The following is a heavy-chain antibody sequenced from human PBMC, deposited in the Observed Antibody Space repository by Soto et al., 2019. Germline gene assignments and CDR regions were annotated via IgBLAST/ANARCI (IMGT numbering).Heavy chain of an antibody. CDR1: GYTFTGYN. V-gene: IGHV1-2*02. CDR2: INPNSGGT. Sequence: ASVKVSCKASGYTFTGYNMHWVRQAPGQGLEWMGWINPNSGGTNYAQKFQGRVTMTRDTSISTAYMELSRLRSDDTAMYNCAREISSSWLRYGMDVWGQGTTVTVSS. D-gene: IGHD6-13*01. CDR3: AREISSSWLRYGMDV. J-gene: IGHJ6*02.